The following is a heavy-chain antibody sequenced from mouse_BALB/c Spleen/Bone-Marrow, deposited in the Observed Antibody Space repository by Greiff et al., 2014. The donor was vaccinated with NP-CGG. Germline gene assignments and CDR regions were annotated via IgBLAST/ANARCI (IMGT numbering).Heavy chain of an antibody. Sequence: QVQLKESGAELVRPGTLVNVSCKASGYAFTNYLIEWVKQRPGQGLEWIGVINPGSGGANYNEKFKGKATLTADKSSSTAYMQLSSLTSDDSAVYFCARFGRYYFDYWGQGTTLTVSS. CDR2: INPGSGGA. CDR3: ARFGRYYFDY. CDR1: GYAFTNYL. V-gene: IGHV1-54*01. J-gene: IGHJ2*01.